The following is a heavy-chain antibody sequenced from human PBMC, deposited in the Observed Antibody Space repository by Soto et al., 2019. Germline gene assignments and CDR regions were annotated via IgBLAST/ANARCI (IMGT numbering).Heavy chain of an antibody. D-gene: IGHD3-10*01. Sequence: GASVKVSCKASGYTFTVYFIHWVRQAPGQGLEWMGWLNPNSGVTNYAQKFQGRVTMTRDTSISTAYMELSRLRSDDTAVYFCARDPAGSGSDLAGLDVWGQGTTVTVSS. J-gene: IGHJ6*02. V-gene: IGHV1-2*02. CDR1: GYTFTVYF. CDR3: ARDPAGSGSDLAGLDV. CDR2: LNPNSGVT.